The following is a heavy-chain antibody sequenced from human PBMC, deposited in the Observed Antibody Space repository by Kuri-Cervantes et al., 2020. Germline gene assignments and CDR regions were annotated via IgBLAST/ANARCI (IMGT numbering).Heavy chain of an antibody. V-gene: IGHV3-21*01. D-gene: IGHD3-3*01. CDR2: ISSSSSYI. J-gene: IGHJ4*02. Sequence: GESLKISCAASGFTFSSYSMNWVRQAPGKGLEWVSTISSSSSYIYYADSVKGRFTISRDNAKNSLYLQMNSLRAEDTAVYYCARESWTIFGVVTKGYYFDYWGRGTLVIVSS. CDR1: GFTFSSYS. CDR3: ARESWTIFGVVTKGYYFDY.